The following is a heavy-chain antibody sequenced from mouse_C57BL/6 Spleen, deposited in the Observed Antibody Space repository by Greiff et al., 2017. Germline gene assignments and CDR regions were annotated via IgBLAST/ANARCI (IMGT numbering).Heavy chain of an antibody. V-gene: IGHV1-64*01. Sequence: QVQLKQPGAELVKPGASVKLSCKASGYTFTSYWMHWVKQRPGQGLEWIGMIHPNSGSTNYNEKFKSKATLTVDKSSSTAYMQLSSLTSEDSAVYYCASGSNYEYYAMDYWGQGTSVTVSS. CDR1: GYTFTSYW. J-gene: IGHJ4*01. D-gene: IGHD2-5*01. CDR2: IHPNSGST. CDR3: ASGSNYEYYAMDY.